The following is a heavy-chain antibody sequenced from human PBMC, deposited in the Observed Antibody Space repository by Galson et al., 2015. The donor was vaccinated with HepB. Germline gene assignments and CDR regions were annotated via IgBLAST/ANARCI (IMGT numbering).Heavy chain of an antibody. D-gene: IGHD2-2*01. CDR2: ISSSSSTI. CDR3: ATLPSIVVVPAAITFDI. V-gene: IGHV3-48*01. Sequence: SLRLSCAASGFTFSSYSMNWVRQAPGKGLEWVSYISSSSSTIYYADSVKGRFTISRDNAKNSLYLQMNSLRAEDTAVYYCATLPSIVVVPAAITFDIWGQGTMVTVSS. J-gene: IGHJ3*02. CDR1: GFTFSSYS.